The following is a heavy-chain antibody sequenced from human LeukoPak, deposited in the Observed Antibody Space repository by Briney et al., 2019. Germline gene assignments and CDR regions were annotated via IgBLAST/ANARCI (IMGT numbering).Heavy chain of an antibody. D-gene: IGHD2-15*01. CDR1: GFTFSISS. V-gene: IGHV3-21*01. J-gene: IGHJ4*02. CDR3: AREGGFCFGDTCRFFDF. Sequence: GGSLRLSCAASGFTFSISSLNWVRQAPGKGLEWVSSISSSRSYIYYADSVKGRFTISRDNAKNSLYLQMNSLGAEDTAVYYCAREGGFCFGDTCRFFDFWGQGTLVTVSS. CDR2: ISSSRSYI.